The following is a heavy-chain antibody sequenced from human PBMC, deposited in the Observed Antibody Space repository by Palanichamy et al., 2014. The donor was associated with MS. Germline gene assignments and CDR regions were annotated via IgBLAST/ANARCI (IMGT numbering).Heavy chain of an antibody. CDR2: IYYSGST. Sequence: QLQLQESGPGLVKPSETLSLTCTVSGGSINTSSYFWGWIRQPPGKGLEWIGTIYYSGSTYYNPSLNSRVTISVDTSKNQFSLKLSSMTAADTAAYYCARHIPSFEQWLGAFDYWGQGTLVTVSS. V-gene: IGHV4-39*01. CDR3: ARHIPSFEQWLGAFDY. J-gene: IGHJ4*02. CDR1: GGSINTSSYF. D-gene: IGHD6-19*01.